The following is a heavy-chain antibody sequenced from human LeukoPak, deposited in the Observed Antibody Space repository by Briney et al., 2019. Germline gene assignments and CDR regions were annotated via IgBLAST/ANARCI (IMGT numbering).Heavy chain of an antibody. V-gene: IGHV3-21*01. CDR3: ARASYSSPGAFDI. Sequence: GGSLRLSCAASGFTFSSYSMNWVRQAPGKGLEWVSSISSSSSYIYYADSVKGRFTISRGNAKNSLYLQMNSLRAEDTAVYYCARASYSSPGAFDIWGQGTMVTVSS. J-gene: IGHJ3*02. CDR1: GFTFSSYS. CDR2: ISSSSSYI. D-gene: IGHD6-13*01.